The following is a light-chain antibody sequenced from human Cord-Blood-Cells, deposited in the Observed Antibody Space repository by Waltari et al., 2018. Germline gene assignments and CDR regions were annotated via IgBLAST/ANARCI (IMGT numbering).Light chain of an antibody. Sequence: DIQMTQSPSSLSASVGDRVTITCRASQSISSCFNWYQKKPRKAPKLLIYAASSLKSGVPSGFSGRGSGTDFTLTISNLQPEGFATYYCQQRHSTPRSLGQGTKLEIK. V-gene: IGKV1-39*01. CDR2: AAS. CDR3: QQRHSTPRS. J-gene: IGKJ2*03. CDR1: QSISSC.